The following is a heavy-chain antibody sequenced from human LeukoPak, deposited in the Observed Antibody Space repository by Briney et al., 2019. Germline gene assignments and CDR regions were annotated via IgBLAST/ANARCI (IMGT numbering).Heavy chain of an antibody. J-gene: IGHJ5*02. Sequence: SETLSPTCTVSGGSISSSSYYWTWIRQPAGKGLEWIGRIYTTGSTNYNPSLKSRVTISLDTSKNQFSLKVSSVTASDTAVYYCARSSGDLWGQGTLVTVSS. CDR2: IYTTGST. D-gene: IGHD3-10*01. CDR3: ARSSGDL. CDR1: GGSISSSSYY. V-gene: IGHV4-61*02.